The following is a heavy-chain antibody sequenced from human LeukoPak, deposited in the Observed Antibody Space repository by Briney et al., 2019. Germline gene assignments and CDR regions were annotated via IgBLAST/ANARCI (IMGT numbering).Heavy chain of an antibody. CDR1: GGTFSSYA. Sequence: GAPVKVSCKASGGTFSSYAISWVRQAPGQGLEWMGGIIPIFGTANYAQKFQGRVTITADESTSTAYMELSSLRSEDTAVYYCARERGYSGYDLDYWGQGTLVTVSS. CDR2: IIPIFGTA. CDR3: ARERGYSGYDLDY. D-gene: IGHD5-12*01. J-gene: IGHJ4*02. V-gene: IGHV1-69*01.